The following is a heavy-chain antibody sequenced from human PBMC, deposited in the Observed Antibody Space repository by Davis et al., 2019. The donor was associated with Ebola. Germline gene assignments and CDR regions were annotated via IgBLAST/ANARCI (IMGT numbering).Heavy chain of an antibody. D-gene: IGHD3-10*01. CDR1: GGSFSGYY. CDR2: INHSGST. J-gene: IGHJ4*02. V-gene: IGHV4-34*01. Sequence: ETLSLTRAVYGGSFSGYYWSWIRQPPGKGLEWIGEINHSGSTNYNPSLKSRVTISLDTSKIQFSLNLSSVTAADTAMYYCARGPHYYASGSYYDYWGLGNLVTVSS. CDR3: ARGPHYYASGSYYDY.